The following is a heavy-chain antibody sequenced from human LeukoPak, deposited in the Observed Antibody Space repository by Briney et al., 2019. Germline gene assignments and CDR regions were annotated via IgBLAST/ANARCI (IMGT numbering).Heavy chain of an antibody. V-gene: IGHV4-59*08. CDR2: IYYSGST. Sequence: PSETLSLTCTVSGGSISSYYWSWIRQPPGKGLEWIGYIYYSGSTNYNPSLKSRVTISVDTSKNQFSLKLSSVTAADTAVYYCARLRRVGATVGLDYWGQGTLVTVSS. D-gene: IGHD1-26*01. CDR1: GGSISSYY. J-gene: IGHJ4*02. CDR3: ARLRRVGATVGLDY.